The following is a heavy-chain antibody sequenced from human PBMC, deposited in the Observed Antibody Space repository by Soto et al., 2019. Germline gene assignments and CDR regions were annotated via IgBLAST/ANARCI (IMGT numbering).Heavy chain of an antibody. CDR2: INAGNGNT. V-gene: IGHV1-3*01. J-gene: IGHJ3*02. Sequence: QVQLVQSGAEVKKPGASVKVSCKASGYTFTSYAMHWVRQAPGQRLEWMGWINAGNGNTKYSQKFQGRVTITRDTSASTAYMELSSLRSEDTAVYYCAGNSVVVAATFAFDIWGQGTMVTVSS. D-gene: IGHD2-15*01. CDR1: GYTFTSYA. CDR3: AGNSVVVAATFAFDI.